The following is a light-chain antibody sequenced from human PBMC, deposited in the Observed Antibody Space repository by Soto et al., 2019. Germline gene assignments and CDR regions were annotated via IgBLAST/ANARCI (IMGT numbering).Light chain of an antibody. V-gene: IGKV3-20*01. CDR1: QSVSSSY. J-gene: IGKJ5*01. CDR2: SAS. Sequence: EIVLTQSPGTLSLSPGEIATLSCRAGQSVSSSYLAWYQQKPGQAPRLLIYSASSRATGIPDRFSGSGSGTDFTLTISRLEPEDFAVYYCQQYGSSPTFGQGTRLEIK. CDR3: QQYGSSPT.